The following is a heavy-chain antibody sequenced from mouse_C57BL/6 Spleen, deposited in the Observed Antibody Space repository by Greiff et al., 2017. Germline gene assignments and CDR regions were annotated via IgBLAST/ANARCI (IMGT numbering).Heavy chain of an antibody. V-gene: IGHV6-6*01. CDR3: TRIYYDYGKDFDY. Sequence: EVKVEESGGGLVQPGGSMKLSCAASGFTFSDAWMDWVRQSPEKGLEWVAEIRNKANNHATYYAESVKGRFTISRDDSKSSVYLQMNSLRAEDTGIYYCTRIYYDYGKDFDYWGQGTTLTVSS. CDR1: GFTFSDAW. J-gene: IGHJ2*01. D-gene: IGHD2-4*01. CDR2: IRNKANNHAT.